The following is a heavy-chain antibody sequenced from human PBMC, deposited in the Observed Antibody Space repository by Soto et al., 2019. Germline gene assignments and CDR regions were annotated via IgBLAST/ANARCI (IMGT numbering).Heavy chain of an antibody. CDR1: GFDFKNYA. J-gene: IGHJ5*01. V-gene: IGHV3-23*01. CDR2: IRGSGTST. D-gene: IGHD2-21*02. CDR3: ASGWGMTVTATDS. Sequence: EVQLLESGGDLVQPGGSLRLSCVGSGFDFKNYALAWVRQPPGKGLEWVSEIRGSGTSTYYADSVKGRFTISRDNSKNTLYLQMHGLRADDTALYYCASGWGMTVTATDSWGQGTLVTVSS.